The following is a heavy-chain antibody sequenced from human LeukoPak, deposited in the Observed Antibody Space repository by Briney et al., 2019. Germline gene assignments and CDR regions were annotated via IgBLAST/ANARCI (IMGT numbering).Heavy chain of an antibody. CDR2: IYHSGST. D-gene: IGHD2-15*01. CDR3: ARGKGSGGSLAYFDY. J-gene: IGHJ4*02. V-gene: IGHV4-4*02. CDR1: GGSISSSNW. Sequence: SETLSLTCAVSGGSISSSNWWSWVRQPPGKALEWVGEIYHSGSTNYNPSLKSRVTISVDKSKNQFSLKLSSVTAADTAVYYCARGKGSGGSLAYFDYWGQGTLVTVSS.